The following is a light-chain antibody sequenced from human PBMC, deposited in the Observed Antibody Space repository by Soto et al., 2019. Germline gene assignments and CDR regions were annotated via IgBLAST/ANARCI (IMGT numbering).Light chain of an antibody. CDR2: NAS. J-gene: IGKJ2*01. Sequence: DIQMTQSPSTLSASVGDSVPITGRASQSISSWLAWYQQKPGKAPNLRIYNASSLEGGVPSRFSVSGSGTEFTLTISSLQPDDFATYYCQQYYDYTYTFGQGNKLEIK. CDR1: QSISSW. V-gene: IGKV1-5*03. CDR3: QQYYDYTYT.